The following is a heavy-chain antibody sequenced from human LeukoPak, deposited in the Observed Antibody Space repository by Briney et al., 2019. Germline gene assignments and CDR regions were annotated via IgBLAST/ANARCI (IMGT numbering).Heavy chain of an antibody. CDR1: GYTFTSYY. CDR3: ARDLGGYSGYDSWFDP. D-gene: IGHD5-12*01. Sequence: GASVKVSCKASGYTFTSYYMHWVRQAPGQGLEWMGIINPSGGSTSYAQKFQGRVTITADESTSTAYMELSSLRSEDTAVYYCARDLGGYSGYDSWFDPWGQGTLVTVSS. V-gene: IGHV1-46*01. CDR2: INPSGGST. J-gene: IGHJ5*02.